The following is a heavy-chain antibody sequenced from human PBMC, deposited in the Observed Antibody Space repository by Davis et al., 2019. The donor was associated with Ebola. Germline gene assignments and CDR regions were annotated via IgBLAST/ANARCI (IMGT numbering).Heavy chain of an antibody. Sequence: SETLSLTCTVSGGSMTNYYWSWIRQPAGMGLEWIGRISSSGSTDYNPSLKSRVTMSVDTSKKQFSLKLSSVTAADTAMYYCARTPQYSSYGAYFDYWGQGTLVTVSS. J-gene: IGHJ4*02. CDR1: GGSMTNYY. V-gene: IGHV4-4*07. D-gene: IGHD6-6*01. CDR2: ISSSGST. CDR3: ARTPQYSSYGAYFDY.